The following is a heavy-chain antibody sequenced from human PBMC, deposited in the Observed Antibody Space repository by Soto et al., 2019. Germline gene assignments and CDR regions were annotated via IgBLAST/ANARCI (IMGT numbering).Heavy chain of an antibody. CDR2: IHHSGAT. CDR3: ATQGFYRMGV. CDR1: GDSITGDNW. Sequence: QVQLQESGPGLVQPSGTLSLTCAVSGDSITGDNWCSWVRQPPGKGLEWIGEIHHSGATNYNPSLKVRVTISVDKSKNQSSLKLNSVPAADTAMFYCATQGFYRMGVWGRGTTVTVSS. J-gene: IGHJ6*02. V-gene: IGHV4-4*02.